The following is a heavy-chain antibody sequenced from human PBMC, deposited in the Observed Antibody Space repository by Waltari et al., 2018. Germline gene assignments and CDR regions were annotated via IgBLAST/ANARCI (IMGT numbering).Heavy chain of an antibody. Sequence: QLQLQESGPGLVKPSETLSLTCTFSGGSFSSSRYYCGWLRQPPAQGLEWIGSIYYSGSTYYNPSLKSRVTISVDTSKNQFSLELSSVAAADTAVYYCARHFRGAGNYFDYWGQGTLVTVSS. CDR2: IYYSGST. J-gene: IGHJ4*02. CDR3: ARHFRGAGNYFDY. D-gene: IGHD6-13*01. CDR1: GGSFSSSRYY. V-gene: IGHV4-39*01.